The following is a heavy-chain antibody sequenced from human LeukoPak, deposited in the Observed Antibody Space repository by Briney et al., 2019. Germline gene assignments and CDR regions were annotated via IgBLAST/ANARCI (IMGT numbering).Heavy chain of an antibody. D-gene: IGHD2-15*01. Sequence: TSETLSLTCAVYGGSFSGYYWSWIRQPPGKGLEWIGEINRSGSTNYNPSLKSRVTISVDTSKNQFSLKLSSVTAADTAVYYCARSHCSGGSCYPGYYYGMDVWGKGTTVTVSS. J-gene: IGHJ6*04. V-gene: IGHV4-34*01. CDR3: ARSHCSGGSCYPGYYYGMDV. CDR1: GGSFSGYY. CDR2: INRSGST.